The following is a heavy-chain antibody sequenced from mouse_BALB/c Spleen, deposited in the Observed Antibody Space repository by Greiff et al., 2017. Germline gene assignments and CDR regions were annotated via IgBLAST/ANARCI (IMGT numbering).Heavy chain of an antibody. D-gene: IGHD4-1*01. Sequence: EVMLVESGGGLVKPGGSLKLSCAASGFTFSDYYMYWVRQTPEKRLEWVATISDGGSYTYYPDSVKGRFTISRDNAKNNLYLQMSSLKSEDTAMYYCARDGDWDKAMDYWGQGTSVTVSS. J-gene: IGHJ4*01. CDR2: ISDGGSYT. CDR3: ARDGDWDKAMDY. CDR1: GFTFSDYY. V-gene: IGHV5-4*02.